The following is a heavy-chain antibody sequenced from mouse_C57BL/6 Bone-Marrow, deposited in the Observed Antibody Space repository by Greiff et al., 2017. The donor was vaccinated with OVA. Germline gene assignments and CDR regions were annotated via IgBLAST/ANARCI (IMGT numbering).Heavy chain of an antibody. Sequence: QVQLQQPGAELVKPGASVKVSCKASGYTFTSYWMHWVKQRPGQGLEWIGRIHPSDSDTNYNQKFKGKATLTVDKSSSTAYMQLSSLTSEDSAVYYCAPAYYSNYVGYWGQGTTLTVSS. CDR2: IHPSDSDT. CDR3: APAYYSNYVGY. J-gene: IGHJ2*01. V-gene: IGHV1-74*01. CDR1: GYTFTSYW. D-gene: IGHD2-5*01.